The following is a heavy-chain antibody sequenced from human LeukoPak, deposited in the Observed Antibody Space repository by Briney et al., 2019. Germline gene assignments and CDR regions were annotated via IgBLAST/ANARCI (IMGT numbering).Heavy chain of an antibody. J-gene: IGHJ5*02. CDR2: IHHSGVT. Sequence: SETLSLTCAVDGGSLSGYYWTWVRQPPGKRPELIGEIHHSGVTSYNPSLNSRVSISHDSSKKQFSLNLTSVTAAERAVYYCGRGGGTRRCWFDLWGQGTLVPVSS. CDR3: GRGGGTRRCWFDL. D-gene: IGHD3-16*01. CDR1: GGSLSGYY. V-gene: IGHV4-34*01.